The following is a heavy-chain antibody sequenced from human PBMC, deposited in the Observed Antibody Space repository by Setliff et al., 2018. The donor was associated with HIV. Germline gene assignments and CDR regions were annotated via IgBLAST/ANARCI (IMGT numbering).Heavy chain of an antibody. CDR1: GFTFSSYA. CDR2: ISYGGSNK. J-gene: IGHJ4*02. Sequence: GGSLRLSCAASGFTFSSYAMHWVRQAPGKGLEWVAAISYGGSNKYYADSVKGRFTISRDNSKNTLYLQMDSLRAEDTAVYYCTKNLYSSRWSPLDYWGQGTLVTVSS. D-gene: IGHD6-13*01. CDR3: TKNLYSSRWSPLDY. V-gene: IGHV3-30*01.